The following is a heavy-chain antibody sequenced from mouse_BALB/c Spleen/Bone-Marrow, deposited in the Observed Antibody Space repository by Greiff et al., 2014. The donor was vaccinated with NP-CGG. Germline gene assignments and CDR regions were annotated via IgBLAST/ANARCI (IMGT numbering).Heavy chain of an antibody. CDR2: INPGSGGT. V-gene: IGHV1-54*01. D-gene: IGHD3-3*01. CDR1: GYAFTNYL. CDR3: ARRDGSYFDY. Sequence: QVHVKQSGAELVRPGTSVKVSCKASGYAFTNYLIEWVKQRPGQGLEWIGMINPGSGGTNYNEKFKGKATLTADKSSSTAYMQLSSLTSDVSAVYFCARRDGSYFDYWGQGTTLTVSS. J-gene: IGHJ2*01.